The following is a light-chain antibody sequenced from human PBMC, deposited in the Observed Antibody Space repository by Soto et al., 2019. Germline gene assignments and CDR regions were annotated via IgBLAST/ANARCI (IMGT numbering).Light chain of an antibody. J-gene: IGKJ3*01. V-gene: IGKV3-20*01. CDR2: GAS. CDR3: QQYGSSASFT. Sequence: EIVLTQSPGTLSLSPGERATLSCRASQSVSSSYLAWYQQKPGQAPRLLIYGASGRATGIPDRFSGSGSGTNFTLTISRLEPEDFAVNYCQQYGSSASFTFGPGTKVDIK. CDR1: QSVSSSY.